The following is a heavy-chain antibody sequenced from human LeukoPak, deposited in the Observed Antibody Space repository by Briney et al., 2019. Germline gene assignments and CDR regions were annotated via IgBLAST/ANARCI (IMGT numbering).Heavy chain of an antibody. V-gene: IGHV4-59*08. J-gene: IGHJ5*02. D-gene: IGHD3-9*01. Sequence: SETLSLTCTVSGGSISSYYWSWIRQPPGKGLEWIGYIYYSGSTNYNPSLKSRVTISVDTSMNQFSLKLSSVTAADTAVYYCARHNYDILTGYHPNWFDPWGQGTLVTVSS. CDR1: GGSISSYY. CDR2: IYYSGST. CDR3: ARHNYDILTGYHPNWFDP.